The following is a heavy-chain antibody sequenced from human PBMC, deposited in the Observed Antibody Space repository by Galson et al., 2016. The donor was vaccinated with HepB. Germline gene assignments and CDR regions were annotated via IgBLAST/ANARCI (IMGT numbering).Heavy chain of an antibody. V-gene: IGHV3-49*03. Sequence: SLRLSCAASGFTFGDYAMSWFRQAPGKGLEWVSFIRSKAYGGTTEYAASVKGRFTSPRDDSKSIAYLQMNSLQVEDTAVYYCARGLDSNDYRDHRFDPWGQGALVTVSS. J-gene: IGHJ5*02. CDR3: ARGLDSNDYRDHRFDP. CDR1: GFTFGDYA. CDR2: IRSKAYGGTT. D-gene: IGHD4-11*01.